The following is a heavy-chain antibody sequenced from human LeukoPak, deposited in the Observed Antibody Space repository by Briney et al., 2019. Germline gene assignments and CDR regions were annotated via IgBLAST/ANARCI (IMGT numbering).Heavy chain of an antibody. CDR1: GGAFSSYY. CDR2: IYYSGRT. Sequence: SETLSLTCTVSGGAFSSYYWSWVRQPPGKGLEWIGYIYYSGRTNYNPSLKSRVTISVDTSKNQFSLKLSSVTAADTAVYYCARVLYGSGSYNDWGQGTLVTVSS. D-gene: IGHD3-10*01. V-gene: IGHV4-59*01. CDR3: ARVLYGSGSYND. J-gene: IGHJ4*02.